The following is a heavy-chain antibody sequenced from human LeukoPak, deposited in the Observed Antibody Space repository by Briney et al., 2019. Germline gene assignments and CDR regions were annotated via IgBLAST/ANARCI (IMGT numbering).Heavy chain of an antibody. CDR2: IIPIFGTA. V-gene: IGHV1-69*13. J-gene: IGHJ6*04. CDR3: ASDSGSYSYDYYYYSGMDV. D-gene: IGHD3-10*01. Sequence: SVKVACKASGVTFSSYAISWVRQAPGQGLEWMGGIIPIFGTANYAQKFQGRVTITADESTSTAYMELSSLRSEDTAVYYCASDSGSYSYDYYYYSGMDVWGKGTTVTVSS. CDR1: GVTFSSYA.